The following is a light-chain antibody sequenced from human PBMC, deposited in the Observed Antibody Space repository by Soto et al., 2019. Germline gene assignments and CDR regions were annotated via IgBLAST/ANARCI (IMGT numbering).Light chain of an antibody. CDR2: WAS. CDR1: QSVLYSSNNKNY. Sequence: DIVMTQSPDSLAVSLGERATINCKSSQSVLYSSNNKNYLAWYQQKPGQPPKLLIYWASTRESGVPDRFSCRGSGTDCTHTISSLQAEDVAVYYCQQYYSTPWTFGQGNKVEIK. CDR3: QQYYSTPWT. J-gene: IGKJ1*01. V-gene: IGKV4-1*01.